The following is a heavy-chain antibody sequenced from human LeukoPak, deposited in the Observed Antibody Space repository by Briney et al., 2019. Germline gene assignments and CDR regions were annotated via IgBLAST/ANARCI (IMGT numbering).Heavy chain of an antibody. CDR2: IYYSGST. CDR3: ARSQLDYASDH. CDR1: GGSINSGGYH. D-gene: IGHD4-17*01. Sequence: SQTLSLTCTVSGGSINSGGYHWSWIRQHPGKGLEWIGYIYYSGSTYYNPSLKSRVTISVDTSKNQFSLKLSSVTAADTAVYYCARSQLDYASDHWGQGTLVTVSS. J-gene: IGHJ5*02. V-gene: IGHV4-31*03.